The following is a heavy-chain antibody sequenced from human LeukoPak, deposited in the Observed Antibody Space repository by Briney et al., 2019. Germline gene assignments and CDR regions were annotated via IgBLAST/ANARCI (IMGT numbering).Heavy chain of an antibody. D-gene: IGHD6-13*01. CDR3: AKRGNSWDLFDY. CDR2: VGGSVGSM. Sequence: GGSLRFSCAASGFTFSSYVMSWVRQAPGKGLEWVSNVGGSVGSMFYAASVKGRFAISRDNSKNTLFLQMNNLRVDDTAVYYCAKRGNSWDLFDYWGQGTLVTVSS. J-gene: IGHJ4*02. V-gene: IGHV3-23*01. CDR1: GFTFSSYV.